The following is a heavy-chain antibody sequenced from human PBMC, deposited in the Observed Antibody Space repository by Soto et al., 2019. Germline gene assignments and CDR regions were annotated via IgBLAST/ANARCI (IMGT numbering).Heavy chain of an antibody. CDR3: ARDSSGYDDRFGYYYGMDV. V-gene: IGHV3-66*01. CDR1: GFTVSSNY. J-gene: IGHJ6*02. Sequence: GGSLRLSCAASGFTVSSNYMSWVRQAPGKGLEWVSVIYSGGSTYYADSVKGRFTISRDNSKNTLYLQMNSLRAEDTAVYYCARDSSGYDDRFGYYYGMDVWGQGTTVTVSS. CDR2: IYSGGST. D-gene: IGHD5-12*01.